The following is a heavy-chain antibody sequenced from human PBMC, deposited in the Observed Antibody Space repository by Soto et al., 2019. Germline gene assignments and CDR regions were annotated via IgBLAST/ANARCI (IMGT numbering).Heavy chain of an antibody. CDR2: ISSSSSYI. CDR1: GFTFSSYN. D-gene: IGHD2-2*01. Sequence: GSLRLSCAASGFTFSSYNMNWVRQAPGKGLEWVSSISSSSSYIYYADSVKGRFTISRDNAKNSLYLQMNSLRAEDTAVYYCARSRYCISTSCLDYWGQGTLVTVSS. V-gene: IGHV3-21*04. CDR3: ARSRYCISTSCLDY. J-gene: IGHJ4*02.